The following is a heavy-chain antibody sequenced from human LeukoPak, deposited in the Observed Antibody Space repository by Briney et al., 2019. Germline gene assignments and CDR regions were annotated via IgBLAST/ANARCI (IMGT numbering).Heavy chain of an antibody. CDR3: AKDGVSYNNRWHWFDP. V-gene: IGHV3-23*01. J-gene: IGHJ5*02. D-gene: IGHD3-10*01. Sequence: GGSLRLSCAASGFTFSDYAMSWVRQAPGKGLEWVSSIGGTGYDTFYADSVKGRFIISRDNSKSTLYLQLSSLRAEDTAVYYCAKDGVSYNNRWHWFDPWGQGTLVTVSS. CDR2: IGGTGYDT. CDR1: GFTFSDYA.